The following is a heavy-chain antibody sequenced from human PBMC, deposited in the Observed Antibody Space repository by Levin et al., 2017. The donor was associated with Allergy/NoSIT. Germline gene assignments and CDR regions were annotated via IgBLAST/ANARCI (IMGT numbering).Heavy chain of an antibody. CDR3: AKKQGGTSGFSFDV. CDR2: ITGGGFNT. D-gene: IGHD1-1*01. Sequence: GGSLRLSCAVSGFSISEYAMAWVRQAPGKGLEWVSEITGGGFNTYYGDSVKGRFTVSKDDSKDTLYLDLSSLRVEDTAVYYCAKKQGGTSGFSFDVWGQGTMVTVSS. CDR1: GFSISEYA. V-gene: IGHV3-23*01. J-gene: IGHJ3*01.